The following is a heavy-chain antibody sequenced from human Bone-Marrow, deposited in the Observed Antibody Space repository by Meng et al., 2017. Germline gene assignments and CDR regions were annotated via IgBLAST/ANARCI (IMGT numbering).Heavy chain of an antibody. D-gene: IGHD3-10*01. V-gene: IGHV3-9*01. J-gene: IGHJ4*02. CDR2: ISWNSGTT. Sequence: SLKISCAASGFTFRDFAMHWVRQAPGRGLEWVSGISWNSGTTDYGDSVKPRFTISRDNDESSLYLQMNSLRVEDTALYYCANDAQAGDYYGSQRASDYWGQGTLVTVSS. CDR3: ANDAQAGDYYGSQRASDY. CDR1: GFTFRDFA.